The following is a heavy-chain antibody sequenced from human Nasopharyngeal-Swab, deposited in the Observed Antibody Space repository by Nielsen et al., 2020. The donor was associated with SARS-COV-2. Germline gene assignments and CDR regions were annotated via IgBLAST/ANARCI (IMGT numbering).Heavy chain of an antibody. Sequence: VRQAPGKGLEWVAAIWYDGSNKYYADSVKGRFTISRDNSKNTLYLQMNSLRAEDTAVYYCARDVDGILNWFDPWGQGTLVTVSS. V-gene: IGHV3-33*01. D-gene: IGHD5-12*01. CDR3: ARDVDGILNWFDP. CDR2: IWYDGSNK. J-gene: IGHJ5*02.